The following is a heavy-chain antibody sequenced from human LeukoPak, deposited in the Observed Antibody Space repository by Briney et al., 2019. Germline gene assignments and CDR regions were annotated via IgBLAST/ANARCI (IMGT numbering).Heavy chain of an antibody. CDR3: ARAHNWKYGSFDF. CDR2: IDISSTYI. Sequence: GGSLRLSCAASGFSFSRYNMNWVRQAPGKGLEWVASIDISSTYIFYADSVKGRFTISRDNAKNSLYLQMNSLRAEDTAVYYCARAHNWKYGSFDFWGQGTLVTVSS. D-gene: IGHD1-7*01. CDR1: GFSFSRYN. J-gene: IGHJ4*02. V-gene: IGHV3-21*01.